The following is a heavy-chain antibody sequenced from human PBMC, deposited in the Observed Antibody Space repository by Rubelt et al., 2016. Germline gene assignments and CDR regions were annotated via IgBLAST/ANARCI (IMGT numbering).Heavy chain of an antibody. CDR1: GFTVSSNY. CDR2: IHIGGTT. J-gene: IGHJ4*02. CDR3: ARDGSSRPIEY. Sequence: EVQLVESGGGLVQPGGSLRLSCAASGFTVSSNYMSWVRQAPGKGLEWLSVIHIGGTTDYAASVRGRFTISRDNSKNTLYLQMNSLRAEDTAVYYCARDGSSRPIEYWGQGTLVTVSS. V-gene: IGHV3-66*01. D-gene: IGHD2/OR15-2a*01.